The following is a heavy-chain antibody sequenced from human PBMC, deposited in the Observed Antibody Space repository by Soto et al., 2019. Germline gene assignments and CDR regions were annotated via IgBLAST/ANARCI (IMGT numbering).Heavy chain of an antibody. V-gene: IGHV1-69*06. J-gene: IGHJ6*02. CDR2: IIPIFGTA. CDR3: ATGEGSGQDYYYYYGMDV. CDR1: GGTFSSYA. Sequence: ASVKVSCKASGGTFSSYAISWVRQAPGQGLEWMGGIIPIFGTANYAQKFQGRVTITADKSTSTAYMELSSLRSEDTAVYYCATGEGSGQDYYYYYGMDVWGQGTTVTVSS.